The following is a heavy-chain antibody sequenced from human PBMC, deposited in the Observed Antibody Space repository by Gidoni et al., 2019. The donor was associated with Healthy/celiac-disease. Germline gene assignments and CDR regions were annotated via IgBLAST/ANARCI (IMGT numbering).Heavy chain of an antibody. CDR3: ASNSGSYPFDY. D-gene: IGHD1-26*01. V-gene: IGHV3-48*01. CDR2: ISSSSSTI. J-gene: IGHJ4*02. CDR1: GFTFRNNS. Sequence: EVQLVESGGGLVQPGGSLRLSCAAFGFTFRNNSMNWVRQAPGKGLEGVSYISSSSSTIYYADSVKGRFTISRDNAKNSLYLQMNSLRAEDTAVYYCASNSGSYPFDYWGQGTLVTVSS.